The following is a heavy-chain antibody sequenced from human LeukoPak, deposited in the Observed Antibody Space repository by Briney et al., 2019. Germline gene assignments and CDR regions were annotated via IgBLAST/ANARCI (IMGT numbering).Heavy chain of an antibody. V-gene: IGHV1-18*01. D-gene: IGHD3-22*01. J-gene: IGHJ4*02. CDR3: ARGAGSSGYYYDVPHFDY. CDR1: GYTFTSYG. CDR2: ISAYNGNT. Sequence: ASVKVSCKASGYTFTSYGISWVRQAPGQGLEWMGWISAYNGNTNYAQKLQGRVTMTTDTSTSTAYMELRSLRSDDTAVYYCARGAGSSGYYYDVPHFDYWGQGTLVTVSS.